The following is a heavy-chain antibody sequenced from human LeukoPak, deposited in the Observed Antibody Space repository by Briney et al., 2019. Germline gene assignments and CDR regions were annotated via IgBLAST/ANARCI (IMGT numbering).Heavy chain of an antibody. CDR2: IYYSRST. CDR1: GGSISRYY. Sequence: SETLSLTCTVSGGSISRYYWSWIRQPRGKGMEWIGYIYYSRSTILHPSLKRRVTISVHTSKNQSSLKLSSVTAADTAVYYCAVGADPGSYHFDYWGQGTLVTVSS. D-gene: IGHD3-10*01. J-gene: IGHJ4*02. V-gene: IGHV4-59*01. CDR3: AVGADPGSYHFDY.